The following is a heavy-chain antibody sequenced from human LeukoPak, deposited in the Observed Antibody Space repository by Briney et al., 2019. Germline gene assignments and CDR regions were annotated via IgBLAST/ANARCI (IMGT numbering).Heavy chain of an antibody. CDR3: ARPDVSLGITT. V-gene: IGHV1-18*01. D-gene: IGHD7-27*01. Sequence: ASVKVSCKASGYIFTSSGISWVRQAPGQGLQWMGWISTNNGNTNYAQRFQGRVTMTTDTSTSTAYMELRSLRSDDTAVYYCARPDVSLGITTWGHGTLVTVS. CDR1: GYIFTSSG. J-gene: IGHJ5*01. CDR2: ISTNNGNT.